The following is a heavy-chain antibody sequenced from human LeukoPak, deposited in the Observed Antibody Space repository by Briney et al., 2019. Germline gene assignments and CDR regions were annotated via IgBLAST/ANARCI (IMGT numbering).Heavy chain of an antibody. CDR2: IKQDGSET. Sequence: GGSLRLSCAVSGFTFSSYWMSWVRQAPGTGLEWVANIKQDGSETYYVDSVKGRFTISRDNAKNSLYLQMNSLRAEDTAVYYCASQGYSSGWKYYYGMDVWGQGATVTVSS. V-gene: IGHV3-7*01. CDR1: GFTFSSYW. CDR3: ASQGYSSGWKYYYGMDV. D-gene: IGHD6-19*01. J-gene: IGHJ6*02.